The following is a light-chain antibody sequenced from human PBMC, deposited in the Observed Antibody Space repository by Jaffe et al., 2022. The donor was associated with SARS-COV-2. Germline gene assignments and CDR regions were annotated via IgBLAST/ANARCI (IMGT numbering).Light chain of an antibody. V-gene: IGKV1-5*03. CDR1: QSISSW. CDR3: QQYNTYWT. J-gene: IGKJ1*01. CDR2: KAS. Sequence: DIQMTQSPATLSASVGDRVIITCRASQSISSWLAWYQQKPGKAPKLLIYKASSLESGVPSRFRGSGSGTEFTLTISSLQPDDFATYYCQQYNTYWTFGQGTKVEIK.